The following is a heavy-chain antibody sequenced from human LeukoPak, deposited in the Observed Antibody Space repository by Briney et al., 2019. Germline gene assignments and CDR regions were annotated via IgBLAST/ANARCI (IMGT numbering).Heavy chain of an antibody. J-gene: IGHJ3*02. D-gene: IGHD3-10*01. V-gene: IGHV1-46*01. CDR3: ARHYYGSGSRTVGAFDI. Sequence: GASVKVSCKASGYTFTSYYMHWVRQAPGQGLEWMGIINPSGGSTSYAQKFQGRVTMTRDTSTSTVYMELSSLRSEDTAVYYCARHYYGSGSRTVGAFDIWGQGTMVTVSS. CDR1: GYTFTSYY. CDR2: INPSGGST.